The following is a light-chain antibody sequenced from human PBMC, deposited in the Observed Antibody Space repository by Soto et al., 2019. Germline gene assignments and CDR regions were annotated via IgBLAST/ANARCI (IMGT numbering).Light chain of an antibody. V-gene: IGLV2-11*01. CDR2: DVT. CDR1: SSDVGGYNY. CDR3: CSYGGCYTYAV. Sequence: QSALTQPRSVSGSPGQSVTISCTGTSSDVGGYNYVSWYQQHPGKAPKLMIYDVTKRPSGVPDRFSGSKSGNTASLTISGLQAEDEAAYYCCSYGGCYTYAVFGGGTKVTVL. J-gene: IGLJ2*01.